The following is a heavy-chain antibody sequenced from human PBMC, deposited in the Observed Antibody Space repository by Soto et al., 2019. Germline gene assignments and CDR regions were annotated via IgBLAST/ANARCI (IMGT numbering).Heavy chain of an antibody. CDR3: ARSPRRGSGTYYNPLDY. CDR2: ISVYDGNT. CDR1: GYTFTSYG. Sequence: ASVKVSCKASGYTFTSYGISWVRQTPGQGLEWMGWISVYDGNTNYAQKFQGRVSMTTDTSTSTANMELRSLRSDDTAIYFCARSPRRGSGTYYNPLDYWGQGTLVTVSS. D-gene: IGHD3-10*01. J-gene: IGHJ4*01. V-gene: IGHV1-18*01.